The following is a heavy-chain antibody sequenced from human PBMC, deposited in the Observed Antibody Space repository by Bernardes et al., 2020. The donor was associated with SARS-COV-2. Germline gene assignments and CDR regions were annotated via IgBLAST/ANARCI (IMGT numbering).Heavy chain of an antibody. J-gene: IGHJ3*02. D-gene: IGHD2-2*02. CDR2: LHSDDGNT. V-gene: IGHV1-18*01. CDR1: GHTFNTYG. Sequence: SVPVSCDTSGHTFNTYGITWVRHAPVQGRAWLGWLHSDDGNTDYAQKFQDRVTMTTETSTSTAYMELRSLVSDDTAVYYCAVVVPAAIDGFDIWGHGTLVTVSS. CDR3: AVVVPAAIDGFDI.